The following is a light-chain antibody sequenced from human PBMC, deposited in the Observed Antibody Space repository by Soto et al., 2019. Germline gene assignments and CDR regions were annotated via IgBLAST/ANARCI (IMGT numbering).Light chain of an antibody. Sequence: DIQMTQSPSSLSASVGDRVTMTCRASQPISIYLNWYQQKPGRAPKILIYAASRLRSGVPSRFSADGSGTDFTLTNSSLQPEDFATYYCLQSSSTPPFTFGPGTKVDLK. V-gene: IGKV1-39*01. CDR3: LQSSSTPPFT. CDR2: AAS. CDR1: QPISIY. J-gene: IGKJ3*01.